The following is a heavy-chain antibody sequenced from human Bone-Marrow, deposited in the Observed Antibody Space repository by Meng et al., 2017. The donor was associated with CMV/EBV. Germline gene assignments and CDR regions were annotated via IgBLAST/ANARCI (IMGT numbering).Heavy chain of an antibody. CDR1: GLTFSSHG. V-gene: IGHV3-23*03. CDR3: AADPYYDFWSGSGPPLH. D-gene: IGHD3-3*01. CDR2: IYSGVGSA. Sequence: GESLKISCAASGLTFSSHGMSWVRQAPGKGLECVSVIYSGVGSASYADSVKGRFTISRDNSNNTLYLQMNSLRAEDTAVYCCAADPYYDFWSGSGPPLHWGQGTLVTVSS. J-gene: IGHJ4*02.